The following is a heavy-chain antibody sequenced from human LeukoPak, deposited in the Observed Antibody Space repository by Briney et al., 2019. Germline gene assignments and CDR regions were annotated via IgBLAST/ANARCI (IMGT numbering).Heavy chain of an antibody. D-gene: IGHD4-17*01. CDR2: IRSKTTSYAT. J-gene: IGHJ6*02. V-gene: IGHV3-73*01. CDR3: AREGTGGSYGDYNYYYGMDV. CDR1: GFTFSGSA. Sequence: GGSLRLSCAASGFTFSGSAMHWVRQASGKGLEWVGRIRSKTTSYATAFAASVKGRFTISRDDSKNTAYLQLNSLKTEDTAVYYCAREGTGGSYGDYNYYYGMDVWGQGTTVTVSS.